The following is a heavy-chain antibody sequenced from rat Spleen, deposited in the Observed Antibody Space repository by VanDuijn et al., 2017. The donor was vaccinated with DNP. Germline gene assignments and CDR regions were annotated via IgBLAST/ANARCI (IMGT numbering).Heavy chain of an antibody. J-gene: IGHJ4*01. CDR1: GFTFSKSG. D-gene: IGHD1-5*01. V-gene: IGHV5S23*01. CDR2: ISTGGGNT. Sequence: EVQLVESGGGLVQPGRSLKLSCAASGFTFSKSGMAWVRQAPTKGLEWVASISTGGGNTYYRDSVKGRFTISRDNAKSTLYLQMDSLRSEETATYYWARHGGGTTGYAMDAWGQGTSVTVSS. CDR3: ARHGGGTTGYAMDA.